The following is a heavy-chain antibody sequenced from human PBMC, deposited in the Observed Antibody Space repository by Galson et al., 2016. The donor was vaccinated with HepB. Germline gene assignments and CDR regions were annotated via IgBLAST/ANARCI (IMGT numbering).Heavy chain of an antibody. CDR2: IGVYNGNT. Sequence: SVKVSCKAYDYPFTTYGITWVRQAPGQGLEWIGWIGVYNGNTDYAQKLQGRVSLTTDTSTSTAYVDLGSLRSADTAVYFCASALYDYVWGGYPYYFDYWGQGTLVTVSS. CDR1: DYPFTTYG. J-gene: IGHJ4*02. CDR3: ASALYDYVWGGYPYYFDY. V-gene: IGHV1-18*01. D-gene: IGHD3-16*02.